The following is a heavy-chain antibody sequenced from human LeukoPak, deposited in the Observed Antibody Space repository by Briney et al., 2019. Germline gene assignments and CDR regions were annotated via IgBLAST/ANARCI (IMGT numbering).Heavy chain of an antibody. J-gene: IGHJ4*02. CDR1: GSTFSSFP. CDR3: AKDLVTGSLDY. D-gene: IGHD3-10*01. V-gene: IGHV3-23*01. Sequence: GGSLRLSCAASGSTFSSFPMTWVRQAPGKGLEWVSSISGSGGSRDYADSVRGRFTISRDNSRNTLYLQMTSLRAEDTAVYYCAKDLVTGSLDYWGQGTLVTVSS. CDR2: ISGSGGSR.